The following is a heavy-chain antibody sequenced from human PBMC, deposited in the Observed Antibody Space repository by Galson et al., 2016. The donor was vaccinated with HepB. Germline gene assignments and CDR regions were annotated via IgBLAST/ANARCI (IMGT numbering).Heavy chain of an antibody. D-gene: IGHD6-13*01. J-gene: IGHJ4*02. CDR1: GYTFSSHA. V-gene: IGHV1-3*01. Sequence: SVKVSCKASGYTFSSHAIHWVRQAPGQRLEWMGWINDGNGNTKYSQNFQGRITITRETSANTAYMELSSLTSEDTAVYFCANGGIVADVWGQGTQVTVSS. CDR3: ANGGIVADV. CDR2: INDGNGNT.